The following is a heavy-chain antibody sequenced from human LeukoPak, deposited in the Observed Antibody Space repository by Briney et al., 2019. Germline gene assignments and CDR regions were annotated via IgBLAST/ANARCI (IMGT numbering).Heavy chain of an antibody. V-gene: IGHV3-21*01. CDR2: ISSSSSYK. Sequence: GGSLRLSCAASGFTFSSYSMNWARQAPGKGLEWVSSISSSSSYKYYADSVKGRFTISRDNAKNSLYLQMNSLRAEDTAVYYCARAPLIDTNRIYYYYYGMDVWGQGTTVTVSS. D-gene: IGHD5-18*01. J-gene: IGHJ6*02. CDR3: ARAPLIDTNRIYYYYYGMDV. CDR1: GFTFSSYS.